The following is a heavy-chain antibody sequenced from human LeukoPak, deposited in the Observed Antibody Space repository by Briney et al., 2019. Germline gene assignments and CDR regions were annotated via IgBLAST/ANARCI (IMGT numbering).Heavy chain of an antibody. Sequence: ASQTLSLTCTVSGGSISSGSYDWYWIRQPAGKGLEWSGHIYTSGTTNYNPSLKSRVTMSIDTSKNQFSLKLSSVTAADTAIYDCARDEKYYYGSRTYFFFEYWGQGTLLTVSS. CDR2: IYTSGTT. CDR1: GGSISSGSYD. V-gene: IGHV4-61*09. CDR3: ARDEKYYYGSRTYFFFEY. D-gene: IGHD3-10*01. J-gene: IGHJ4*02.